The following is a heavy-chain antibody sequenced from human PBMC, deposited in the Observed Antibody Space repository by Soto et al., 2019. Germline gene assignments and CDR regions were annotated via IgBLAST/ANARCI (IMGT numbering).Heavy chain of an antibody. J-gene: IGHJ5*02. D-gene: IGHD3-10*01. CDR3: ARDGATMVRGVIITGWFDP. V-gene: IGHV4-31*03. Sequence: QVQLQESGPGLVKPSQTLSLTCTVSGGSISSGGYYWSWIRQHPGKGLEWIGYIYYSGSTYYNPSLKSRVTISVDPSKNQFSLKLSSVTAADTAVYYCARDGATMVRGVIITGWFDPWGQGTLVTVSS. CDR1: GGSISSGGYY. CDR2: IYYSGST.